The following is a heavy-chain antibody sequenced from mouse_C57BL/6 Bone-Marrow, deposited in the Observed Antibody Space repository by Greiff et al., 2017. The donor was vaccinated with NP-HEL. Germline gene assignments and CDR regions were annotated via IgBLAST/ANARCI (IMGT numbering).Heavy chain of an antibody. CDR1: GFTFSDYY. D-gene: IGHD2-4*01. V-gene: IGHV5-16*01. CDR3: ARGGGYYDYDGPLFDY. J-gene: IGHJ2*01. Sequence: EVKLMESEGGLVQPGSSMKLSCTASGFTFSDYYMAWVRQVPEKGLEWVANINYDGSSTYYLDSLKSRFIISRDNAKNILYLQMSSLKSEDTATYYCARGGGYYDYDGPLFDYWGQGTTLTVSS. CDR2: INYDGSST.